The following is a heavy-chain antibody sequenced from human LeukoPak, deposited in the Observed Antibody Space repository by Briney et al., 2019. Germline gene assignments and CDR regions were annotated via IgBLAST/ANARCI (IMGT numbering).Heavy chain of an antibody. Sequence: ASVTVSCKASGYTFTGYYMHWVRQAPGQGLEWMGRINPNSGGTNYAQKFQGRVTMTRDTSISTAYMELSRLRSDDTAVYYCARDPLPRYYYDSSGYYAFDYWGQGTLVTVSS. J-gene: IGHJ4*02. CDR2: INPNSGGT. CDR3: ARDPLPRYYYDSSGYYAFDY. CDR1: GYTFTGYY. D-gene: IGHD3-22*01. V-gene: IGHV1-2*06.